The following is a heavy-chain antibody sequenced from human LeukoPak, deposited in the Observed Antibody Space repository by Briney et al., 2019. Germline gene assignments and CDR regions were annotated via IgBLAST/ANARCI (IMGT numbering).Heavy chain of an antibody. V-gene: IGHV3-7*01. Sequence: GGSLRLSCAASGFTFSSYWMSWVRQAPGKGLERVANIKEDGSETYYVGSVRGRFTISRDNAKNSVYLQMNSLRAEDTAVYHCAKDRVSSWSLFDYWGQGTLVTVSS. CDR2: IKEDGSET. CDR3: AKDRVSSWSLFDY. J-gene: IGHJ4*02. D-gene: IGHD6-13*01. CDR1: GFTFSSYW.